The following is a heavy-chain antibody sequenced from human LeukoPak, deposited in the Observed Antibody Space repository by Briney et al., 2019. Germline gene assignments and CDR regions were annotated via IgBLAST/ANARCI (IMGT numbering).Heavy chain of an antibody. CDR2: IKQDGSEK. CDR1: GFTFSSYW. J-gene: IGHJ2*01. V-gene: IGHV3-7*01. CDR3: ARDRDNWYFDL. Sequence: GGSLRLSCAASGFTFSSYWMSWVRQAPGKGLEWVANIKQDGSEKYYVDSVKGRFTNSRDNAKNSLYLQMNSLRAEDTAVYYCARDRDNWYFDLWGRGTLVTVSS.